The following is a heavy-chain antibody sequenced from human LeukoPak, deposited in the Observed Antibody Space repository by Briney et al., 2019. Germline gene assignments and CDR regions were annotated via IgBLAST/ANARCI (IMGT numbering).Heavy chain of an antibody. CDR1: GGSFSDYY. V-gene: IGHV4-4*07. CDR3: AREGILYSPGEYYYYYMDV. Sequence: PSETLSLTCSVSGGSFSDYYWSWIRHSAGKGLEWIGRVYSRGSTIYSPSLRSRLTMSVDTSKNQFSLKLSSVTAADTAVYYCAREGILYSPGEYYYYYMDVWGKGTTVTISS. CDR2: VYSRGST. D-gene: IGHD2-8*01. J-gene: IGHJ6*03.